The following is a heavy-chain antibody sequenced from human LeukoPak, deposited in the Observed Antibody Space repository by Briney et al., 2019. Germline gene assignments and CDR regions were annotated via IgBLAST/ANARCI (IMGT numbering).Heavy chain of an antibody. CDR2: TSSSDSGK. Sequence: GGSLRLSCVVSGFTLSSYAMSWVRQAPGKGLEWVAATSSSDSGKYHADSVKGRFTISRDNAKNSLYLQMNSLRAEDTAVYYCARVIAVAGSFPDYWGQGTLVTVSS. D-gene: IGHD6-19*01. J-gene: IGHJ4*02. CDR3: ARVIAVAGSFPDY. CDR1: GFTLSSYA. V-gene: IGHV3-21*01.